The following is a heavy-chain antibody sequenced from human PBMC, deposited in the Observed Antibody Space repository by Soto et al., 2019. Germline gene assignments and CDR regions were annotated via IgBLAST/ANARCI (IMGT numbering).Heavy chain of an antibody. J-gene: IGHJ5*02. Sequence: ASLKVSCKSSGYTFTSYGISWVRQAPGQGLEWMGWISAYNGNTNYAQKLQGRVTMTTDTSTSTAYMELRSLRSDDTAVFYCARCNWNYCNWFDPWGQGTLVTVSS. V-gene: IGHV1-18*01. CDR2: ISAYNGNT. CDR3: ARCNWNYCNWFDP. CDR1: GYTFTSYG. D-gene: IGHD1-7*01.